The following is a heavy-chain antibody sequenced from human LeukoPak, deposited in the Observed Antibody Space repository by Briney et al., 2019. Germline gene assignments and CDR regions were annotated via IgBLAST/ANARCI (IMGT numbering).Heavy chain of an antibody. Sequence: GGSLRLSCAASGFSFSSYGMHWVRQAPGKGLEWVSAMSGSGSNTYYADSLRGRFIISRDNSKNTVLLQMNSLRAEDTAEYYCARERLVVGSAYFDFWGQGTLVTVSS. CDR3: ARERLVVGSAYFDF. J-gene: IGHJ4*02. D-gene: IGHD1-26*01. CDR1: GFSFSSYG. CDR2: MSGSGSNT. V-gene: IGHV3-23*01.